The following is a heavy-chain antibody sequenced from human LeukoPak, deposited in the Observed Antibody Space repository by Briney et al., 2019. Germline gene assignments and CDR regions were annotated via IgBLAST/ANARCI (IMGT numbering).Heavy chain of an antibody. Sequence: PGGSLRLSCAASGFTFSSYAMHWVRQAPGKGLEWVAVISYDGSNKYYADSVKGRFTISRDDSKSTLYLQMNSLRAEDTAVYYCARGALNIVATAALYFDYWGQGTLVTVSS. CDR1: GFTFSSYA. V-gene: IGHV3-30-3*01. CDR3: ARGALNIVATAALYFDY. CDR2: ISYDGSNK. D-gene: IGHD5-12*01. J-gene: IGHJ4*02.